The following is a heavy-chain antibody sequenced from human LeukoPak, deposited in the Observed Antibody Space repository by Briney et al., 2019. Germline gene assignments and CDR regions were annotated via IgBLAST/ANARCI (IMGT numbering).Heavy chain of an antibody. D-gene: IGHD4-17*01. CDR1: GGSISSGDYY. Sequence: SETLSPTCTVSGGSISSGDYYWSWIRQPPGKGLEWIGYIYYSGSTYYNPSLKSRVTISVDTSKNQFTLKLSSVTAADTAVYYCARDRPDYGDYSTGRYGYYFDYWGQGTLVTVSS. V-gene: IGHV4-30-4*01. J-gene: IGHJ4*02. CDR2: IYYSGST. CDR3: ARDRPDYGDYSTGRYGYYFDY.